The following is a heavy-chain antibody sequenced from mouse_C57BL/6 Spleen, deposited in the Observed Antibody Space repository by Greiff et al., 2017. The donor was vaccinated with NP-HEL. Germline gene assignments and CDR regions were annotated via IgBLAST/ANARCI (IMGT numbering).Heavy chain of an antibody. J-gene: IGHJ2*01. CDR2: ISYDGSN. CDR3: ARGYYGSSCFDY. V-gene: IGHV3-6*01. CDR1: GYSITSGYY. D-gene: IGHD1-1*01. Sequence: EVKLMESGPGLVKPSQSLSLTCSVTGYSITSGYYWNWIRQFPGNKLEWMGYISYDGSNNYNPSLKNRISITRDTSKNQFFLKLNSVTTEDTATYYCARGYYGSSCFDYWGQGTTLTVSS.